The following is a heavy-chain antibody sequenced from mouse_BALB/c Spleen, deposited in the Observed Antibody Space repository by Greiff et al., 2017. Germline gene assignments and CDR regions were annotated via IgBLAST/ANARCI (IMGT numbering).Heavy chain of an antibody. CDR2: ISTYYGDA. CDR3: TREGDYYDYPYWYFDV. D-gene: IGHD2-4*01. J-gene: IGHJ1*01. V-gene: IGHV1S137*01. Sequence: VQLQQSGAELVRPGVSVKISCKGSGYTFTDYAMHWVKQSHAKSLEWIGVISTYYGDASYNQKFKGKATMTVDKSSSTAYMQLSSPTSEDSAVYYCTREGDYYDYPYWYFDVWGAGTTVTVSS. CDR1: GYTFTDYA.